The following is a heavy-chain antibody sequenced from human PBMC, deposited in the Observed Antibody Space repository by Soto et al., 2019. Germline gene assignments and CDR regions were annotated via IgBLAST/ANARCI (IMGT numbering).Heavy chain of an antibody. CDR2: ITSSSTYI. D-gene: IGHD3-10*01. Sequence: GVSLRLSCVASGFTFRAYSMSWVRQAPGQGLEWVSSITSSSTYIYYTRSVEGRFTISRDDAKNSLHLQMNSLRAEDTAVYYCARDLLEDYGHARQHDYWGKGTLVTDSS. CDR1: GFTFRAYS. J-gene: IGHJ4*02. CDR3: ARDLLEDYGHARQHDY. V-gene: IGHV3-21*06.